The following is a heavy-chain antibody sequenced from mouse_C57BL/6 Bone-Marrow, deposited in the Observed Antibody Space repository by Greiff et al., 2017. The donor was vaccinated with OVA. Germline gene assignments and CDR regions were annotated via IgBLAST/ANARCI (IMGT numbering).Heavy chain of an antibody. J-gene: IGHJ2*01. CDR3: ARRQLRLGY. CDR1: GYTFTSYW. CDR2: ISPGSGST. Sequence: VQLQQPGAELVKPGASVKMSCKASGYTFTSYWITWVKQRPGQGLEWIGDISPGSGSTTYNEKFKSKATLTVDTSSSTAYMQLSSLTSEDSAVYYCARRQLRLGYWGQGTTLTVSS. D-gene: IGHD3-2*02. V-gene: IGHV1-55*01.